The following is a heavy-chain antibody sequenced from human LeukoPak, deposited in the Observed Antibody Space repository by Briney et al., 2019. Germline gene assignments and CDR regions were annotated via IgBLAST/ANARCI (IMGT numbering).Heavy chain of an antibody. CDR2: ISGSGGST. CDR1: GFTFSSYA. CDR3: AKIPRITMIVVVTSFDY. D-gene: IGHD3-22*01. V-gene: IGHV3-23*01. J-gene: IGHJ4*02. Sequence: GGSLTLSCAASGFTFSSYAMRWLRQAPGKGRECVSDISGSGGSTYYADPVRGRFTISRDNSKKTLYLQMNRLRAEDTAVYYCAKIPRITMIVVVTSFDYWGQGTLVTVSS.